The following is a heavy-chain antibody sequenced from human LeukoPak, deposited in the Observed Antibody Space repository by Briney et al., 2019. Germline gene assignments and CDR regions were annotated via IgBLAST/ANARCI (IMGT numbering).Heavy chain of an antibody. J-gene: IGHJ4*02. CDR3: VRRYYEYNVYDRHFDF. CDR2: ISDGGSIT. Sequence: GGSLRLSCAASGFTFSRDWMHWVRHAPGKGLVWVSRISDGGSITTYADSVQGRFTISRDNAKSTVFLQMNTLRVEDRALYFCVRRYYEYNVYDRHFDFWGQGILVTVSS. D-gene: IGHD5/OR15-5a*01. V-gene: IGHV3-74*03. CDR1: GFTFSRDW.